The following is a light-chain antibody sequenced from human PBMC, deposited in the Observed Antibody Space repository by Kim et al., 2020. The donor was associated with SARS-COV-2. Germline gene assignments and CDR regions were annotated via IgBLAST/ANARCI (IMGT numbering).Light chain of an antibody. J-gene: IGLJ1*01. V-gene: IGLV1-44*01. CDR2: NNN. CDR3: AAWDDSLNGQV. Sequence: ELTQPPSASGTPGQRVTITCSGSISNIGSGTVNWYQQLPGTAPKLLIYNNNQRPSGVPDRFSGSKSGTSASLAISGLQSEDEGDYFCAAWDDSLNGQVFGPGTKVTVL. CDR1: ISNIGSGT.